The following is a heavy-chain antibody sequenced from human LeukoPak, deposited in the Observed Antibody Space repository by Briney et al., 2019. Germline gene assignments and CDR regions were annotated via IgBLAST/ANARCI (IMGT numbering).Heavy chain of an antibody. Sequence: GGSLRLSCAASGFTFSSYEMNWVRQAPGKGLEWVSYISSSGSTIYYADSVKGRFTISRDNAKNSLYLQMNSLRAEDTAVYYCARENLAPHYYGSGNLYYYYGMDVWGQGTTVTVSS. CDR2: ISSSGSTI. J-gene: IGHJ6*02. CDR3: ARENLAPHYYGSGNLYYYYGMDV. V-gene: IGHV3-48*03. D-gene: IGHD3-10*01. CDR1: GFTFSSYE.